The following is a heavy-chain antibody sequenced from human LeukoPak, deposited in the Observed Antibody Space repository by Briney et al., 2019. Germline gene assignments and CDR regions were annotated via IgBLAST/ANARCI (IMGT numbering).Heavy chain of an antibody. D-gene: IGHD3-10*01. V-gene: IGHV1-18*01. J-gene: IGHJ5*02. Sequence: GPVKVSCKTLGYSFTHYGISWVRQAPGQGLEWLGRINTVNSNPEIEQKFQDRVTVTTDKSTATAYMELKNLTSDDTAVYYCARDRGLVRHTNWLDPWGQGTLVTVSS. CDR1: GYSFTHYG. CDR3: ARDRGLVRHTNWLDP. CDR2: INTVNSNP.